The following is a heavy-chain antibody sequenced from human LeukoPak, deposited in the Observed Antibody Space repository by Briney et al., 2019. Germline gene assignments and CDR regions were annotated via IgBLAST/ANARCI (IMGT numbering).Heavy chain of an antibody. CDR1: GGFISIGRYY. Sequence: SQTLFLTCNVSGGFISIGRYYWGWIRQHPGKGLECIGYIYHSGSTYYNPSLKSRFTISLDTSKNQFSLKLSSVTAADTAVYYCARLSSSGDAAWLDYWGQGTLVNVSS. CDR2: IYHSGST. D-gene: IGHD3-22*01. CDR3: ARLSSSGDAAWLDY. J-gene: IGHJ4*02. V-gene: IGHV4-31*03.